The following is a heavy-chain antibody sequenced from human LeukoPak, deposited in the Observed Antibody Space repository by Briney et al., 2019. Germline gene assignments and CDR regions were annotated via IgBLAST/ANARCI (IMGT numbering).Heavy chain of an antibody. CDR2: IYYSGST. CDR3: ARAPRLWFGDRTASYFDY. D-gene: IGHD3-10*01. Sequence: SETLSLTCTVSGGSISSYYWSWIRQPPGKGLEWIGYIYYSGSTNYNPSLKSRVTISVDTSKNQFSLKLSSVTAADTAVYYCARAPRLWFGDRTASYFDYWGQGTLVTVSS. CDR1: GGSISSYY. J-gene: IGHJ4*02. V-gene: IGHV4-59*01.